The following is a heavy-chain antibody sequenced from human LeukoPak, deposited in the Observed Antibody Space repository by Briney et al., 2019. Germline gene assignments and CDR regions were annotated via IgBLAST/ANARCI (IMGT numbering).Heavy chain of an antibody. CDR3: ARDLSPHGFDP. V-gene: IGHV4-30-4*01. CDR2: IYYSGNT. Sequence: PSETLSLTRTVSGGSINSGDYYWSWIRQPPGKGLEWIGYIYYSGNTYYNPSLKSRVTISLDTSTNQFSLKLSSVTAADTAVYYCARDLSPHGFDPWGQGTLVTVSS. CDR1: GGSINSGDYY. J-gene: IGHJ5*02.